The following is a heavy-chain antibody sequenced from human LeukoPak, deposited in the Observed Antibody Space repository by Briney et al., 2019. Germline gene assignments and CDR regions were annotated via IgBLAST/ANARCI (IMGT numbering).Heavy chain of an antibody. CDR3: ARDSVADTAMAYYFDY. CDR2: ISYDGSNK. D-gene: IGHD5-18*01. Sequence: GGSLRLSCAASGFTFSSYGMHWVRQAPGKGLEWVAVISYDGSNKYYADSVKGRFTISRDNSKNTLYLQMNSLRAEDTAVYYCARDSVADTAMAYYFDYWGQGTLVTVSS. CDR1: GFTFSSYG. J-gene: IGHJ4*02. V-gene: IGHV3-30*03.